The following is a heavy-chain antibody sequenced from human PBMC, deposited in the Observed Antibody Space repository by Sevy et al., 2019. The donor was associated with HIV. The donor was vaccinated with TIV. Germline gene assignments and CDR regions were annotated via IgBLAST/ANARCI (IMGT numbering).Heavy chain of an antibody. D-gene: IGHD2-15*01. J-gene: IGHJ4*02. Sequence: GGSLRLSCTASGFPFSSYAMHWVRQAPGKGLEWVALLSYDGNNNYYADSVKGRFTFSRDNSKNTLYLQMSSLRAEDTAVYYCARDRCSGSSCYSIPYDSWGQGTLVTVSS. CDR1: GFPFSSYA. CDR2: LSYDGNNN. CDR3: ARDRCSGSSCYSIPYDS. V-gene: IGHV3-30-3*01.